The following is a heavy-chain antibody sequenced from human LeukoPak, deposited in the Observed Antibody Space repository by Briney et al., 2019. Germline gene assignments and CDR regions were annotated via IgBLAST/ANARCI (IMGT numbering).Heavy chain of an antibody. V-gene: IGHV4-59*01. Sequence: SETLSLTCTVSGGSISSYFWSWIRQPPGKGLEWLGYIYYSGSTNYNPSLKSRVTISVDTSKNQFSLRLSSVTAADTAVYYCARVLGQQVPRAFDYWGQGTLVTVSS. CDR1: GGSISSYF. CDR3: ARVLGQQVPRAFDY. CDR2: IYYSGST. D-gene: IGHD6-13*01. J-gene: IGHJ4*02.